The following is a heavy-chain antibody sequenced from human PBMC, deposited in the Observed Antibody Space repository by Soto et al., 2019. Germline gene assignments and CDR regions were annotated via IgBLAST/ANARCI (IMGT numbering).Heavy chain of an antibody. V-gene: IGHV3-30*18. CDR3: AKNEEEVLDY. D-gene: IGHD3-10*01. CDR2: ISYDGSNK. CDR1: GFTFSSYG. Sequence: QVQLVESGGGVVQPGRSLRLSCAASGFTFSSYGMHWVRQAPGKGLEWVAVISYDGSNKYYADSVKGRFTISRDNSKNTLYLQMTSLRAEDTAVYYCAKNEEEVLDYWGQGTLVTVSS. J-gene: IGHJ4*02.